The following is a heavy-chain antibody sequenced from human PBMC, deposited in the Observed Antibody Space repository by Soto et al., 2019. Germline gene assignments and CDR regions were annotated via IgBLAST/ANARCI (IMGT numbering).Heavy chain of an antibody. Sequence: QITLKESGPTLVKPTQTLTLTCTFSGFSLSTSGVGVGWIRQPPGKALEWLALIYWDDDKRYSPSLKSRLTITKDTSKNQVVLTMTNMDPVDTAPYYCAHVPAGFCSGGSCYSAFDPWGQGTLVTVSS. V-gene: IGHV2-5*02. J-gene: IGHJ5*02. CDR1: GFSLSTSGVG. D-gene: IGHD2-15*01. CDR2: IYWDDDK. CDR3: AHVPAGFCSGGSCYSAFDP.